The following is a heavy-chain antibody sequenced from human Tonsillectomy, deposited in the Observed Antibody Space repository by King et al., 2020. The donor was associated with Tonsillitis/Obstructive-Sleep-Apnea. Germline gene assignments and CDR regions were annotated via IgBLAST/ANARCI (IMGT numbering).Heavy chain of an antibody. J-gene: IGHJ6*03. CDR2: IYWDDVK. Sequence: TLKESGPALVKPTQTITLTCTFSGFSLSTSGVGVGWIRQPPGKALEWLALIYWDDVKRYSPSLESRLTITKDTSKSQVVLTMTNVDPVDTATYYCAHSPMGYFYYYMDVWGKGTTVTVSS. V-gene: IGHV2-5*02. CDR1: GFSLSTSGVG. CDR3: AHSPMGYFYYYMDV. D-gene: IGHD1-26*01.